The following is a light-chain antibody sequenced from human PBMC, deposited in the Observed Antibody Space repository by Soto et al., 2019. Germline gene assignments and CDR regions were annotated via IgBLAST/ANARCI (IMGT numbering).Light chain of an antibody. J-gene: IGLJ2*01. V-gene: IGLV2-14*01. CDR2: DVY. Sequence: QSALTQHASGSGSPGQSITISCTGTSSDVGGYNYVSWFQQHPGKAPHLMIYDVYRRPSGVSYRFSGSKSGNTASLTISGLEAEDEADYYCSPYTTRSTVVFGGGTKLTAL. CDR3: SPYTTRSTVV. CDR1: SSDVGGYNY.